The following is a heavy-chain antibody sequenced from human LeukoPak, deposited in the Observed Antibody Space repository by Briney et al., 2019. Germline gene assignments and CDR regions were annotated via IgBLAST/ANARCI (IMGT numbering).Heavy chain of an antibody. CDR2: VVPFLDIT. Sequence: ASVKVSCKASGGTFSSYAISWVRQAPGQGLEWMGRVVPFLDITNYAQEFQGRVTITADKSTNTAYMELTSLISEDTALYYCARGKSTLTLYPIDYWGQGTLVTVSS. J-gene: IGHJ4*02. CDR1: GGTFSSYA. D-gene: IGHD4-17*01. CDR3: ARGKSTLTLYPIDY. V-gene: IGHV1-69*04.